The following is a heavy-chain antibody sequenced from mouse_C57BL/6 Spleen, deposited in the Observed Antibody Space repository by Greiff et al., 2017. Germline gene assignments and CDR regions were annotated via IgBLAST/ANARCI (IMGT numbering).Heavy chain of an antibody. D-gene: IGHD2-4*01. V-gene: IGHV1-76*01. CDR2: IYPGSGNT. Sequence: VKLVESGAELVRPGASVKLSCKASGYTFTDYYINWVKQRPGQGLEWIARIYPGSGNTYYNEKFKGKATLTAEKSSSTAYMQLSSLTSEDSAVYFCAREEVIYYDYDGAMDYWGQGTSVTVSS. J-gene: IGHJ4*01. CDR3: AREEVIYYDYDGAMDY. CDR1: GYTFTDYY.